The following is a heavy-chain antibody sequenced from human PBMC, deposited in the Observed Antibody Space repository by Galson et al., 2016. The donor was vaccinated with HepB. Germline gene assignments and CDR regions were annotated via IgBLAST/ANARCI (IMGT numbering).Heavy chain of an antibody. V-gene: IGHV3-23*01. D-gene: IGHD6-6*01. CDR1: GFTFSSYA. J-gene: IGHJ6*03. CDR2: LSGSGGDT. CDR3: ARDVAARPTYYYYMDV. Sequence: SLRLSCAASGFTFSSYAMAWVRQAPGKGLEWVSSLSGSGGDTYYADSVKGRFTISRDNSKNMLYLQMNSLRADDTAVYYCARDVAARPTYYYYMDVWGEGTTVTVSS.